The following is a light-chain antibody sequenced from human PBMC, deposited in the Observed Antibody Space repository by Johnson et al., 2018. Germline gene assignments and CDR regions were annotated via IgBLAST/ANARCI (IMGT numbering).Light chain of an antibody. Sequence: QSVLTQPPSVSAAPGQKVTISCSGRSSNIGNNYVSWYQQLPGTAPKLLIYENNKRPSGIPDRFSGSKSGTSATLGITGLQTGDEADYYCGTWESNLVAGNVFGPGTKVTVL. J-gene: IGLJ1*01. CDR1: SSNIGNNY. CDR2: ENN. V-gene: IGLV1-51*02. CDR3: GTWESNLVAGNV.